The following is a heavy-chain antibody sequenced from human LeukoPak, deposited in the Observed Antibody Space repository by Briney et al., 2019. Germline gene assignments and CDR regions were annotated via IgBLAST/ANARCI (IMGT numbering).Heavy chain of an antibody. CDR2: TYYRSKWYN. J-gene: IGHJ4*02. Sequence: SQTLSLTCAISRDSVPSNSAAWNWIRQSPSRGLEWLGRTYYRSKWYNDYAISVKSRITIIPSTSKNQFSLQLNSMAPEDTAVYYCARALSDVGSFDFWGQGTLVTVSS. CDR3: ARALSDVGSFDF. D-gene: IGHD3-10*01. CDR1: RDSVPSNSAA. V-gene: IGHV6-1*01.